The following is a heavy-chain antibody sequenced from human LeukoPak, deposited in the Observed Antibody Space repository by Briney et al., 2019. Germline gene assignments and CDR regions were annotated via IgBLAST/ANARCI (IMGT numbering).Heavy chain of an antibody. V-gene: IGHV3-23*01. CDR2: ISGSGGST. CDR3: AKDLVVAATLGQFDY. J-gene: IGHJ4*02. Sequence: PGGSLRLFCAASGFTFSSYAMSWVRQAPGKGLEWVSAISGSGGSTYYADSVKGRFTISRDNSKNTLYLQMNSLRAEDTAVYYCAKDLVVAATLGQFDYWGQGTLVTISS. D-gene: IGHD2-15*01. CDR1: GFTFSSYA.